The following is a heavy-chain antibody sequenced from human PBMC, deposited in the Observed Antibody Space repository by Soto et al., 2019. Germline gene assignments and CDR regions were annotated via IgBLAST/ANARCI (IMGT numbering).Heavy chain of an antibody. CDR2: ISWNSGSI. CDR1: GFTFDDYA. J-gene: IGHJ6*02. V-gene: IGHV3-9*01. CDR3: AKDMGGSGSPDYYYYGMDV. Sequence: PVGSLRLSCAASGFTFDDYAMHWVRQAPGKGLEWVSGISWNSGSIGYADSVKGRFTISRDNAKKSLYLQMNSLRAEDTALYYCAKDMGGSGSPDYYYYGMDVWGQGTTVTVSS. D-gene: IGHD3-10*01.